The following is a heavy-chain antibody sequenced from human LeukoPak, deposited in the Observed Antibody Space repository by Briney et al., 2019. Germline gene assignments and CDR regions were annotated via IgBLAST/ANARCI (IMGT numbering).Heavy chain of an antibody. CDR3: AKDKSVVVVAAEYFQH. V-gene: IGHV3-30*18. D-gene: IGHD2-15*01. Sequence: GGSLRLSCAASGFTFSSYGMHWVRQAPGKGLEWVAVISYDGSNKYYADSVRGRFTIYRDNSKNTLYLQMNSLRAEDTAVYYCAKDKSVVVVAAEYFQHWGQGTLVTVSS. CDR1: GFTFSSYG. J-gene: IGHJ1*01. CDR2: ISYDGSNK.